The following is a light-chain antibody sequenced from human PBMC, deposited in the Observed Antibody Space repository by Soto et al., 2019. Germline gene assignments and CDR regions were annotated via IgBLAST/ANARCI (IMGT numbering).Light chain of an antibody. J-gene: IGKJ4*01. Sequence: EIVLTQSPGTLSLSPGERATLSCRASQSVSSATYLAWYQQKPGQPPRLLIYGASSRAADIPDRFSGSGSGTDFTLTISRLETEDFAVYFCQQYGDSPLTFGGGTRVETK. CDR3: QQYGDSPLT. V-gene: IGKV3-20*01. CDR1: QSVSSATY. CDR2: GAS.